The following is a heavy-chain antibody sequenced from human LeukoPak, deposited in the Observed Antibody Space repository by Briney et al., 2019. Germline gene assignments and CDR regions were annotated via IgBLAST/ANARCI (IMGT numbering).Heavy chain of an antibody. CDR3: AKDNNVAMVRGGLYGMDV. CDR2: ISGSGGST. Sequence: PGGSLRLSCATSGFTFSDHSMDWVRQAPGKGLEWVSAISGSGGSTYYADSVKGRFTISRDNSKNTLYLQMNSLRAEDTAVYYCAKDNNVAMVRGGLYGMDVWGKGTTVTVSS. D-gene: IGHD3-10*01. J-gene: IGHJ6*04. CDR1: GFTFSDHS. V-gene: IGHV3-23*01.